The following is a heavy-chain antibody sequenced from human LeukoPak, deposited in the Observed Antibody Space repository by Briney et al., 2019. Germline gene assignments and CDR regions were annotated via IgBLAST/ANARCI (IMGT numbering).Heavy chain of an antibody. V-gene: IGHV3-64*02. J-gene: IGHJ1*01. CDR2: ISSDGGST. Sequence: GGSLRLSCAASGLSFSSSAMHWVRQAPGKGLEYVAAISSDGGSTYHAASVKGRFTISRDNPKNTLYLQMGSLRTEDMAMYYCARSSDTRFGELVLWGQGTLVTVSS. CDR1: GLSFSSSA. D-gene: IGHD3-16*01. CDR3: ARSSDTRFGELVL.